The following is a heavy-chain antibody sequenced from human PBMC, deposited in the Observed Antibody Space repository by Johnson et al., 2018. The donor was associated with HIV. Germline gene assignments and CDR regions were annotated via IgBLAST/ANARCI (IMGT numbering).Heavy chain of an antibody. J-gene: IGHJ3*02. D-gene: IGHD3-16*01. CDR1: GFTFSSNA. V-gene: IGHV3-30-3*01. CDR3: AKGRLGVAFDI. Sequence: QVQLVESVGGVVQPGGSLRLSCAASGFTFSSNAMHWVRQSPGKGLEWVAVISFDGTNTYYGDSVKGRFTISRDNSKNTLYLQMNSLRAEDTAVYYCAKGRLGVAFDIWGQGTMVTVCS. CDR2: ISFDGTNT.